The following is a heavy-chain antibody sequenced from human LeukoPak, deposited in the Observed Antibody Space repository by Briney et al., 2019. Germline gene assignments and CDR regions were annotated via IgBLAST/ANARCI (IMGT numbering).Heavy chain of an antibody. CDR2: INHSGST. D-gene: IGHD2-2*01. CDR3: ARGPGVVVPAAHDP. V-gene: IGHV4-39*07. Sequence: PSETLSLTCTVSGGSISSSSYSWGWIRQPPGKGLEWIGEINHSGSTNYNPSLKSRVTISVDTSKNQFSLKLSSVTAADTAVYYCARGPGVVVPAAHDPWGQGTLVTVSS. CDR1: GGSISSSSYS. J-gene: IGHJ5*02.